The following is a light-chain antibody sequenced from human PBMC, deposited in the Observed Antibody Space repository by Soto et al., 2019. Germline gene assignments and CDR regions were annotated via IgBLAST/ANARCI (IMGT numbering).Light chain of an antibody. V-gene: IGKV1-5*01. CDR3: QQYKSDSGT. Sequence: DIQMTQSPSTLSASVGDRVTITCRASQSISNWLAWYQQKPGKAPKLLIYDASSLESGVPSRFGGSGSGTEFTLTINSLQPGDFATYYCQQYKSDSGTFGQGTKVDIK. CDR2: DAS. CDR1: QSISNW. J-gene: IGKJ1*01.